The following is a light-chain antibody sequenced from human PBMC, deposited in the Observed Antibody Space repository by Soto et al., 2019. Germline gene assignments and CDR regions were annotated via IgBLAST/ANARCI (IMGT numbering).Light chain of an antibody. CDR1: SSNIGNNY. J-gene: IGLJ1*01. Sequence: QSVLTQPPSVSAAPGQKVTISCSGSSSNIGNNYVSWYQQLPGTGPKVLIYDNYKRPSGIPGRFSGSKSGTSATLGITGLQTGDEADYYCSSYTSSSTYVFGTGTKLTVL. CDR2: DNY. CDR3: SSYTSSSTYV. V-gene: IGLV1-51*01.